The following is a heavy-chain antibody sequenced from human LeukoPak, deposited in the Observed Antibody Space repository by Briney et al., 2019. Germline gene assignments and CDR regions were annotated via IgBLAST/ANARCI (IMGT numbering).Heavy chain of an antibody. J-gene: IGHJ6*03. D-gene: IGHD3-22*01. Sequence: PGGSLRLSCAASGFTFSSYWMSWVRQAPGKGLEWVAFIRYDGSNKYYADSVKGRFTISRDNSKNTLYLQMNSLRAEDTAVYYCARGIMAMVTMIVRGYYYYMDVWGKGTTVTVSS. V-gene: IGHV3-30*02. CDR3: ARGIMAMVTMIVRGYYYYMDV. CDR1: GFTFSSYW. CDR2: IRYDGSNK.